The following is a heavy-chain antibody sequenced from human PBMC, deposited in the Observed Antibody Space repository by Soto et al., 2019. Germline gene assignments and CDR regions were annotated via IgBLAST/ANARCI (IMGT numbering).Heavy chain of an antibody. CDR3: ARESESFDI. J-gene: IGHJ3*02. Sequence: QVQVVESGGGVVQPGRSLRLSCAASGFTFSSYAMHWVRQAPGKGLDWVAVISYDGSNIYYAESVKGRSTISRDNSKSTLYLQMNSLRTEDTAVYYCARESESFDIWGQGTMVTVSS. V-gene: IGHV3-30-3*01. CDR1: GFTFSSYA. CDR2: ISYDGSNI.